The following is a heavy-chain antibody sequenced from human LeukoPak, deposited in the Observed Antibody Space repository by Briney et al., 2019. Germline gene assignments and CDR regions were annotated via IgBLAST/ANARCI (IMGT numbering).Heavy chain of an antibody. V-gene: IGHV3-74*01. CDR1: GFTFSSYW. CDR3: AKYTSGWSTDY. J-gene: IGHJ4*02. CDR2: INSDGSST. Sequence: GGSLRLSCAASGFTFSSYWMHWVRQAPGKGLVWVSRINSDGSSTSYADSVKGRFTISRDNAKNTLYLQMNSLRAEDTAVYYCAKYTSGWSTDYWGQGTLVTVSS. D-gene: IGHD6-19*01.